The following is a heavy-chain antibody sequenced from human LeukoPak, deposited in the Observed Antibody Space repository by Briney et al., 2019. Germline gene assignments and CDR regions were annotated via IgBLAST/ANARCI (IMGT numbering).Heavy chain of an antibody. V-gene: IGHV1-69*13. D-gene: IGHD2-2*01. Sequence: ASVKVSCKASGGTFSSYAISWVRQAPGQGLEWMGGIIPIFGTANYAQKFQGRVTITADESTSTAYMELSSLRSEDTAVYYCATLYCSSTSCSHYCYGMDVWGQGTTVTVSS. CDR2: IIPIFGTA. CDR1: GGTFSSYA. J-gene: IGHJ6*02. CDR3: ATLYCSSTSCSHYCYGMDV.